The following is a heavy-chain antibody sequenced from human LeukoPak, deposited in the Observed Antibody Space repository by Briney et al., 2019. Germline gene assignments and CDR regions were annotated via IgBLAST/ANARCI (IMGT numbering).Heavy chain of an antibody. D-gene: IGHD1-26*01. V-gene: IGHV3-23*01. CDR2: ISGSGGST. CDR1: GFTLRSYA. J-gene: IGHJ4*02. Sequence: GGSLRLSCAVSGFTLRSYAMSSVRQAPGKGLEWVSAISGSGGSTYYADSGRGRFTISRDNSKNTLYQQMNSVGDEDTAVYYCAKSRDVGALRLTLYFDYWGQGTLVTVSS. CDR3: AKSRDVGALRLTLYFDY.